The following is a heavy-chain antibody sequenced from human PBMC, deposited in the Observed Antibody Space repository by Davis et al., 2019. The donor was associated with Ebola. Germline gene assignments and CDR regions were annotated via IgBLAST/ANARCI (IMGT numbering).Heavy chain of an antibody. CDR1: GGSISSYY. Sequence: SETLSLTCTVSGGSISSYYWSWIRQPPGKGLEWIGYIYYSGSTNYNPSLKSRVTISVDKSKNQFSLKLSSVTAADTAVYYCARARDSSGYADYWGQGTLVTVSS. J-gene: IGHJ4*02. CDR3: ARARDSSGYADY. V-gene: IGHV4-59*12. D-gene: IGHD3-22*01. CDR2: IYYSGST.